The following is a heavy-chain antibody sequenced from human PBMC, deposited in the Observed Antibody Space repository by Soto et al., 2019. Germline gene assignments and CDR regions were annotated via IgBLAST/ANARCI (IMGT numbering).Heavy chain of an antibody. D-gene: IGHD1-26*01. CDR1: GFTFSSYA. Sequence: SGGSLRLSCAASGFTFSSYAMHWVRQAPGKGLEWVAVISYDGSNKYYADSVKGRFTISRDNSKNTLYLQMNSLRAEDTAVYYCAREGELLRRYYYYGMDVWGQGTTVTVSS. J-gene: IGHJ6*02. V-gene: IGHV3-30-3*01. CDR3: AREGELLRRYYYYGMDV. CDR2: ISYDGSNK.